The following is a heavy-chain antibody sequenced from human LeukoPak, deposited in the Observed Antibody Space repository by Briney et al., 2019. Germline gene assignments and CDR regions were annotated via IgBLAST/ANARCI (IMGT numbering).Heavy chain of an antibody. CDR2: INPSGGST. Sequence: ASVKVSCKASGYTFTSYYMHWVRQAPGQGLEWMGIINPSGGSTSYAQKFQGRVTMTRDTSTSTVYMELSSLRSEDTAVYYCARGLPPGIAVAGTFHYWGQGTLVTVSS. J-gene: IGHJ4*02. V-gene: IGHV1-46*01. D-gene: IGHD6-19*01. CDR3: ARGLPPGIAVAGTFHY. CDR1: GYTFTSYY.